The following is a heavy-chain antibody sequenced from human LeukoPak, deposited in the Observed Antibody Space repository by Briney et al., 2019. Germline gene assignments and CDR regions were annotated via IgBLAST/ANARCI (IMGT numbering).Heavy chain of an antibody. CDR3: TRVCMVRGVIIQYFDY. J-gene: IGHJ4*02. D-gene: IGHD3-10*01. V-gene: IGHV3-49*04. CDR1: GFTFGDYA. CDR2: IRSKAYGGTT. Sequence: GGSLRLSCTASGFTFGDYAMSWVRQAPGKGLEWVGFIRSKAYGGTTEYAASVKGRFTISRDDSKSIAYLQMNSLKTEDTAVYYCTRVCMVRGVIIQYFDYWGQGTLVTVSS.